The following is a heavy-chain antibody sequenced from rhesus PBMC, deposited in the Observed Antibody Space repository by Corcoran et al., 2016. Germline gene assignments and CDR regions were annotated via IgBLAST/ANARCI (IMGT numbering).Heavy chain of an antibody. J-gene: IGHJ5-1*01. CDR1: GGSIRTNY. D-gene: IGHD3-34*01. CDR3: ARTPWGRFDV. CDR2: IYGSGRST. Sequence: VQLQEAGPGLVTPSETLSLTCAVSGGSIRTNYRSWTPPPPGQGLVWIGRIYGSGRSTDYNPSLKSRVTISTDTSKNQFSLKLSSVTAADTAVYYCARTPWGRFDVWGPGVLVTVSS. V-gene: IGHV4-160*01.